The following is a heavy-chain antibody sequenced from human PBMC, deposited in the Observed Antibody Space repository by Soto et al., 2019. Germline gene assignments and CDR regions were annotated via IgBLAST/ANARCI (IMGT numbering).Heavy chain of an antibody. CDR2: INHSGST. CDR3: ARGRTTRTANWFDP. Sequence: SETLCVTCAVYGGSFSGYYWSWIRQPPGKGLEWIGEINHSGSTNYNASLKSRVTISVDTSKNQFSLKLSYVTAAATAVYYCARGRTTRTANWFDPWGQGTLVTV. D-gene: IGHD1-26*01. V-gene: IGHV4-34*01. J-gene: IGHJ5*02. CDR1: GGSFSGYY.